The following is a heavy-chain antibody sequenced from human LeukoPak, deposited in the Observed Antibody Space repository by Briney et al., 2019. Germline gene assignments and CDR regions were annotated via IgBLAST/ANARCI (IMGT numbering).Heavy chain of an antibody. V-gene: IGHV3-48*04. Sequence: GGSLRLSCAASGFTFSSYSMNWVRQAPGKGLEWVSYISSSSSTIYYADSVKGRFTISRDNAKNSLYLQMNSLRAEDTAVYYCARMMDTMVRGVIPRYYYYMDVWGKGTTVTISS. CDR2: ISSSSSTI. D-gene: IGHD3-10*01. J-gene: IGHJ6*03. CDR3: ARMMDTMVRGVIPRYYYYMDV. CDR1: GFTFSSYS.